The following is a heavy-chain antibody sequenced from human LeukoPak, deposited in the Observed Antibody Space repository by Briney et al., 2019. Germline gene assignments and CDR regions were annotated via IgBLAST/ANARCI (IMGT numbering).Heavy chain of an antibody. CDR2: ISGSGGST. Sequence: GGTLRLSCAASGFSFSTYTMNWVRQAPGKGLEWVSAISGSGGSTYYADSVKGRFTISRDNSKNTLYLQMNSLRAEDTAVYYCAKDRYGAREAFDYWGQGTLVTVSS. D-gene: IGHD1-14*01. CDR3: AKDRYGAREAFDY. CDR1: GFSFSTYT. V-gene: IGHV3-23*01. J-gene: IGHJ4*02.